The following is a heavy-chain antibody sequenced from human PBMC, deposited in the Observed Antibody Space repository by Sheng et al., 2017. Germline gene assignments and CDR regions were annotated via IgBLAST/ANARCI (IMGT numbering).Heavy chain of an antibody. J-gene: IGHJ5*02. CDR1: GGTFSSYA. D-gene: IGHD6-13*01. V-gene: IGHV1-69*04. CDR2: IIPILGIA. Sequence: QVQLVQSGAEVKKPGSSVKVSCKASGGTFSSYAISWVRQAPGQGLEWMGGIIPILGIANYAQKFQGRVTITADKSTSTAYMELSSLRSEDTAVYYCAREPGLAAAATGWFDPWGQGTLVTVSS. CDR3: AREPGLAAAATGWFDP.